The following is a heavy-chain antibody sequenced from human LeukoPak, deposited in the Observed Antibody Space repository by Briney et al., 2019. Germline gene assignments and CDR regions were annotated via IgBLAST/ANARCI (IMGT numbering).Heavy chain of an antibody. V-gene: IGHV3-21*01. D-gene: IGHD1-26*01. CDR3: GAAYSGSSPFDY. J-gene: IGHJ4*02. Sequence: GGSLRLSCTASGFTFSTYTMHWVRQAPGKGLEWVSSISSSSYYIYYADSVKGRFTISRDNAKNSLFLQMNSLRAEDTAVYYSGAAYSGSSPFDYWGQGTLVTVSS. CDR1: GFTFSTYT. CDR2: ISSSSYYI.